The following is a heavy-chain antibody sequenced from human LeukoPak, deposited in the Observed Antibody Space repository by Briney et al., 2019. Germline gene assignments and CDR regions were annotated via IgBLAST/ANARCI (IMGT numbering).Heavy chain of an antibody. J-gene: IGHJ6*02. CDR2: INHSGST. V-gene: IGHV4-34*01. D-gene: IGHD2-21*01. CDR1: GFSFRNYA. Sequence: GSLRLSCVASGFSFRNYAIHWVRQPPGKGLEWIGEINHSGSTNYNPSLMGRVTISVDTSKNQFSLNLSSVTAADTAVYHCASRRDFQTEIYDMDVWGQGTTVTVSS. CDR3: ASRRDFQTEIYDMDV.